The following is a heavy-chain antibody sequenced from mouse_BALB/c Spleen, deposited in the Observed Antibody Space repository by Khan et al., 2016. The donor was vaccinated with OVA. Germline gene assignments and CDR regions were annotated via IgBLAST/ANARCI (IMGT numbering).Heavy chain of an antibody. D-gene: IGHD2-14*01. CDR2: INTYTGEP. V-gene: IGHV9-3-1*01. J-gene: IGHJ4*01. CDR1: GYTFTNHG. Sequence: QIQLVQSGPEQKKPGETVKISCKASGYTFTNHGMNWVKLAPGKGLKWMGWINTYTGEPTYADDFKGRFAFSLETSASTAYLQISNLKNEDTATYFCARVGYNGTMDYWGQGTSVTVSS. CDR3: ARVGYNGTMDY.